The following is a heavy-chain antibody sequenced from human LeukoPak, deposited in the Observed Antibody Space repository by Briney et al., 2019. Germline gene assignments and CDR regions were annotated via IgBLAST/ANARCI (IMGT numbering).Heavy chain of an antibody. D-gene: IGHD3-9*01. V-gene: IGHV3-30*02. CDR3: ANRGTTGTTGYDILTGYYRDLYYFDY. CDR1: GFTFSSYG. CDR2: IRYDGSNK. Sequence: PGGSLRLSCAASGFTFSSYGMHWVRQAPGKGLEWVAFIRYDGSNKYYADSVKGRFTISRDNSKNTLYLQMNSLRAEDTAVYYCANRGTTGTTGYDILTGYYRDLYYFDYWGQGTLVTVSS. J-gene: IGHJ4*02.